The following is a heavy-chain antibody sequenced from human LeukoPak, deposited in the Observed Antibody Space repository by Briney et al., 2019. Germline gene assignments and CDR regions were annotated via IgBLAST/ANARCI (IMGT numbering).Heavy chain of an antibody. J-gene: IGHJ4*02. CDR3: ARAVGARPRDYFDY. CDR1: GGSISSGGYY. V-gene: IGHV4-61*08. D-gene: IGHD1-26*01. Sequence: PSETLSLTCTVSGGSISSGGYYWSWIRQHPGKGLEWIGYIYYSGSTNYNPSLKSRVTISVDTSKNQFSLKLSSVTAADTAVYYCARAVGARPRDYFDYWGQGTLVTVSS. CDR2: IYYSGST.